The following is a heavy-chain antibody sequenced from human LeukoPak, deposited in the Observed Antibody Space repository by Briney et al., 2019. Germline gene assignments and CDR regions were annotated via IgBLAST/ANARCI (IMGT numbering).Heavy chain of an antibody. J-gene: IGHJ4*02. CDR2: ISTGGGNT. CDR3: AKDRDGGANTRAKGFDY. CDR1: GLTFSSYG. Sequence: GGSLRLSCVASGLTFSSYGMSWVRQAPGKGLEWVSGISTGGGNTYYADSVKGRLTISRDNSKSTLYLQMNSLRADDTAVYYCAKDRDGGANTRAKGFDYWGQGTLVTVSS. D-gene: IGHD1-26*01. V-gene: IGHV3-23*01.